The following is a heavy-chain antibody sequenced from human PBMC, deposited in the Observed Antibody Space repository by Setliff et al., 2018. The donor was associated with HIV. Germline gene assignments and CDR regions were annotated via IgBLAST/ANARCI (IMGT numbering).Heavy chain of an antibody. CDR1: GGSFSGYY. Sequence: ETLSLTCAVYGGSFSGYYWSWIRQSPGKGLEWIGEINQSGSANYNPSLKSRVTTSVDTSKNQFSLNLKSVTAADTAVYYCARGARATFGELLKANWFDPWGQGTRVTVSS. CDR3: ARGARATFGELLKANWFDP. CDR2: INQSGSA. J-gene: IGHJ5*02. V-gene: IGHV4-34*01. D-gene: IGHD3-10*01.